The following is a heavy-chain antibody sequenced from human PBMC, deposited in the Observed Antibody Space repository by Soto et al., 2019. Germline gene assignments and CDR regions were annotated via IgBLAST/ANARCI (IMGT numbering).Heavy chain of an antibody. CDR3: AREPLTLFGGVRDNVYYGMDV. J-gene: IGHJ6*01. V-gene: IGHV3-48*03. D-gene: IGHD3-3*01. Sequence: EVQLEESGGGLVQPGGSLRLSCAASGFTFSSYEMNWVRQVPGKGLQWVSYIGTSETIRYYADSVKGRFTISRDNAKNSLYLQMNSLRAEDTAIYYCAREPLTLFGGVRDNVYYGMDVWGPGTTVTVSS. CDR1: GFTFSSYE. CDR2: IGTSETIR.